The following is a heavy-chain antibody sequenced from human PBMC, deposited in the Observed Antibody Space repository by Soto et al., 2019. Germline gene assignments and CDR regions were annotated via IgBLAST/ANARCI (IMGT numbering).Heavy chain of an antibody. CDR3: AKFFVETGSNSGWPWSFHY. V-gene: IGHV3-23*01. D-gene: IGHD6-25*01. Sequence: EVQLLESGGGLVQPGRSLRLSCAASGFTFSNYAMSWVRQAPGQGLDWVSAISGSGGTTYYADSVNGRFTISRDNSKNTLFLQMNSLRAEDAAVYYWAKFFVETGSNSGWPWSFHYWGQGTLVTVSS. CDR1: GFTFSNYA. J-gene: IGHJ4*02. CDR2: ISGSGGTT.